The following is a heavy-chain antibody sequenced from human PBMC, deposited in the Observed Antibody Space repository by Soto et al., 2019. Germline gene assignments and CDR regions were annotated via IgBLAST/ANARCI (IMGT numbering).Heavy chain of an antibody. Sequence: GASVKVSCKASGYTFTSYYMHWVRQAPGQGLEWMGIINPSGGSTSYAQKFQGRVTMTRDTSTSTVYMELSSLRSEDTAVYYCARSVADFWSGPLTYYYYGMDVWRQGTTVTVSS. CDR1: GYTFTSYY. CDR2: INPSGGST. J-gene: IGHJ6*02. CDR3: ARSVADFWSGPLTYYYYGMDV. D-gene: IGHD3-3*01. V-gene: IGHV1-46*01.